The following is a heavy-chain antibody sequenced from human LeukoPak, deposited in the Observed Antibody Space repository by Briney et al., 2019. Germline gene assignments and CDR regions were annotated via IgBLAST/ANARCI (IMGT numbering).Heavy chain of an antibody. D-gene: IGHD1-14*01. CDR1: GFTFSSYE. CDR2: ISSSGSTI. CDR3: ASSLIITSQNIVRYFDY. Sequence: PGGSLRLSCAASGFTFSSYEMNWVRQAPGKGLEWVSYISSSGSTIYYADSVKGRFTISRDNAKNSLYLQMNSLRAEDTAVYYCASSLIITSQNIVRYFDYWGQGTLVTVSS. V-gene: IGHV3-48*03. J-gene: IGHJ4*02.